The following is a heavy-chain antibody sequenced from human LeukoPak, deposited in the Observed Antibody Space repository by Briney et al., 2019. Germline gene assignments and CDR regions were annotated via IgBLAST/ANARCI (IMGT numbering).Heavy chain of an antibody. CDR3: AREVAAMVMYYGMDV. CDR2: ISRSGNTI. J-gene: IGHJ6*04. V-gene: IGHV3-48*03. CDR1: GLTFRSYE. Sequence: GGSLRLSCAASGLTFRSYEMNWVRQAPGKGLEWVSYISRSGNTIFYADSVKGRFTISRDNAKNSLYLQMNSLRAEDTAVYYCAREVAAMVMYYGMDVWGKGTTVTVSS. D-gene: IGHD5-18*01.